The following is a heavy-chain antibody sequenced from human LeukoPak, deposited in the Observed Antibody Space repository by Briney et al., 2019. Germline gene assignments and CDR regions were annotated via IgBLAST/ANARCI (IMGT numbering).Heavy chain of an antibody. D-gene: IGHD6-19*01. CDR2: ISGSGGST. CDR1: GFTFSSYA. Sequence: PGGSLRLSCAASGFTFSSYAMSWVRQAPGKGLKWVSAISGSGGSTYYADSVKGRFTISRDNSKNTLYLQMNSLRAEDTAVYCCAKVGPNSSGWYRELASYYYYGVDVWGQGTTVTVSS. CDR3: AKVGPNSSGWYRELASYYYYGVDV. V-gene: IGHV3-23*01. J-gene: IGHJ6*02.